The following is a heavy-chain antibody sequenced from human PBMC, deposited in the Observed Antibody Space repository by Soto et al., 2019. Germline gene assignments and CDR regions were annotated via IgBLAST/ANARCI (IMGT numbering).Heavy chain of an antibody. J-gene: IGHJ5*02. CDR2: INDSGST. CDR3: ARRGPRDTITIFGVVKSWFDP. D-gene: IGHD3-3*01. Sequence: ETLFLTCAVYGGSFSGYIWSWIRQPPGKGLEWIGEINDSGSTNYNPSLKSRVTISLDTSKNQFSLKLSSVTAADTALYYCARRGPRDTITIFGVVKSWFDPWGQGTLVTVSS. V-gene: IGHV4-34*01. CDR1: GGSFSGYI.